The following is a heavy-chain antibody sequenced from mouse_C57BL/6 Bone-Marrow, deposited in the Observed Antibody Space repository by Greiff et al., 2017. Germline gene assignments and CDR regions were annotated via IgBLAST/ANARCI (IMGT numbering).Heavy chain of an antibody. CDR1: GFTFSNYG. V-gene: IGHV5-6*01. CDR3: SRRYYCCSYVVSIFDY. D-gene: IGHD1-1*01. CDR2: ISSGGSYT. J-gene: IGHJ2*01. Sequence: EVQLQESGGDLVKPGGSLKFSCAASGFTFSNYGMSWVRQTPDKRLEWVATISSGGSYTYYPDSVKGRFTIARDNAKNTLYRQMSSLTSEDTAMYNCSRRYYCCSYVVSIFDYWGQGTTLAVSS.